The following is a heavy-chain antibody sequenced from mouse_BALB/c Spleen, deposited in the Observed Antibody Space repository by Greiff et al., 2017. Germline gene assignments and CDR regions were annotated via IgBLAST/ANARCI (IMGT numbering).Heavy chain of an antibody. CDR3: ARSGNDDYERFDY. D-gene: IGHD2-13*01. J-gene: IGHJ3*01. CDR2: INPSTGYT. Sequence: QVQLQQSGAELAKPGASVKMSCKASGYTFTSYWMHWVKQRPGQGLEWIGYINPSTGYTEYNQKFKDKATLTADKSSSTAYMQLSSLTSEASAVYYCARSGNDDYERFDYWGQGTRVTGSA. V-gene: IGHV1-7*01. CDR1: GYTFTSYW.